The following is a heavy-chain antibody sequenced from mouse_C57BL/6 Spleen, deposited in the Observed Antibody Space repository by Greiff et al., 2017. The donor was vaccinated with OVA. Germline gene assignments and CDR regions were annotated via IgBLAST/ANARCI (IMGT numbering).Heavy chain of an antibody. CDR3: ARNEGNGYFDV. D-gene: IGHD2-1*01. V-gene: IGHV2-2*01. CDR1: GFSLTSYG. J-gene: IGHJ1*03. CDR2: IWSGGST. Sequence: QVQLQQSGPGLVQPSQSLSITCTVSGFSLTSYGVHWVRPSPGKGLEWLGVIWSGGSTDYNAAFISRLSISKDNSKSQVFFKMNSLQADDTAIYYCARNEGNGYFDVWGTGTTVTVSS.